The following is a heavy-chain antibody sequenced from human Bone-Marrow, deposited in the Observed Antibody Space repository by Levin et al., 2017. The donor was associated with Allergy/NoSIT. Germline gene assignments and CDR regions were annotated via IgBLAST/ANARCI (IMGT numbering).Heavy chain of an antibody. CDR3: ARDCPHLSYSSTWYYYSGMDV. CDR1: GFTFSNSS. D-gene: IGHD6-13*01. Sequence: GGSLRLSCAASGFTFSNSSINWVRQAPGKGLELVSYISDSSSSIFYADSVKGRFTISRDNAKNSLFLQMNSLRDEDTAVYYCARDCPHLSYSSTWYYYSGMDVWGQGTTVTVSS. CDR2: ISDSSSSI. J-gene: IGHJ6*02. V-gene: IGHV3-48*02.